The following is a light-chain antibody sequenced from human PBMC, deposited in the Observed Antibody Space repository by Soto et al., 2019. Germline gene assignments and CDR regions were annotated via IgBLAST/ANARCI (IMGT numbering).Light chain of an antibody. CDR3: QQRSNWSWT. CDR2: DAS. Sequence: EIVLTQSPATLSLSPGERTTLSCRASQSVSSYLAWYQQKPGQAPRLLIYDASSRATGIPARFSGSGSGTDFTLTISSLEPEDFAVYYCQQRSNWSWTFGQGTK. CDR1: QSVSSY. J-gene: IGKJ1*01. V-gene: IGKV3-11*01.